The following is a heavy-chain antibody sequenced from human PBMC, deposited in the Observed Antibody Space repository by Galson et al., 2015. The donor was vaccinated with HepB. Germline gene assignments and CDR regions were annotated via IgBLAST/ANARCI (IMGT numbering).Heavy chain of an antibody. CDR3: AREAYVPPAALRWGPKRYHYFNGVDV. J-gene: IGHJ6*02. CDR1: GFTFSRFT. V-gene: IGHV3-30*04. D-gene: IGHD2-2*01. CDR2: LSYDGINE. Sequence: SLRLSCAASGFTFSRFTMHWVRQAPGKGLEWVALLSYDGINEYYADSLKGRFTVSKDNSKSTLHLQMNSLRHEDTAVCYCAREAYVPPAALRWGPKRYHYFNGVDVWGQGTTVIVSS.